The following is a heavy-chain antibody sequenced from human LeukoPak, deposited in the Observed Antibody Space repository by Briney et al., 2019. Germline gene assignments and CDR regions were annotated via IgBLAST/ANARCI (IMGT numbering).Heavy chain of an antibody. CDR1: GITFVHDW. V-gene: IGHV3-74*01. CDR3: ARLDILTGNYYYFEY. J-gene: IGHJ4*02. CDR2: IKSDGSVT. Sequence: QAGGSLRLSCAVSGITFVHDWMHWVRQAPGKGLVWVSRIKSDGSVTTYADSVKGRFTISRDNAKNTLYLQMNSLRAEDTAVYFCARLDILTGNYYYFEYWGQGSLVTVSS. D-gene: IGHD3-9*01.